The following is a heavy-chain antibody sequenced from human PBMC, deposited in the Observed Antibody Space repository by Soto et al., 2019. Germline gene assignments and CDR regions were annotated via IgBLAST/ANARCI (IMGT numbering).Heavy chain of an antibody. CDR2: ISSSSSYI. CDR1: GFTFSSCS. J-gene: IGHJ6*02. Sequence: GGSLRLSCAASGFTFSSCSMNWVRQAPGKGLEWVSSISSSSSYIYYADSVKGRFTISRDNAKNSLYLQMNSLRAEDTAVYYCARWGDIVVVPAAHYYYYGMDVWGQGTTVTVSS. D-gene: IGHD2-2*01. CDR3: ARWGDIVVVPAAHYYYYGMDV. V-gene: IGHV3-21*01.